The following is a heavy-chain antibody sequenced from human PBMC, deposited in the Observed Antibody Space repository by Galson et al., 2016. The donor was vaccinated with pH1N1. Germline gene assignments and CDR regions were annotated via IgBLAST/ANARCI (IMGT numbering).Heavy chain of an antibody. J-gene: IGHJ5*02. Sequence: TLSLTCTVSGGSISSSGYYWTWIRQHPGKGLEWIGYIYYTGSTYYNPSLKSRVILPVDTSKNQVSLNLRSVTAADTAVYYCVRAYYESRPRNGFDRWGQGTLVTVSS. V-gene: IGHV4-31*03. CDR1: GGSISSSGYY. CDR3: VRAYYESRPRNGFDR. CDR2: IYYTGST. D-gene: IGHD3-22*01.